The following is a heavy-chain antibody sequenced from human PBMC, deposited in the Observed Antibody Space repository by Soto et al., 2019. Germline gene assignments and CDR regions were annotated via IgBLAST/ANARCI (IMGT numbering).Heavy chain of an antibody. Sequence: VQLVQSGAEVKKPGASVKVSWKASGYTFTSYGISWVRQAPGQGIEWMGWIRAYNGNTNYAQKLQGRVTMTTDTCTSTAYMELRRLRSYDTAVYYCARDLPAMDVWGQGTTVTVSS. CDR3: ARDLPAMDV. J-gene: IGHJ6*02. CDR1: GYTFTSYG. CDR2: IRAYNGNT. V-gene: IGHV1-18*01.